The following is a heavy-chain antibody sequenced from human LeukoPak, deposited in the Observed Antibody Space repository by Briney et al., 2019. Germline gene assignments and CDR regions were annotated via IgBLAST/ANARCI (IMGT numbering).Heavy chain of an antibody. CDR1: GYSLTSGYY. V-gene: IGHV4-38-2*02. J-gene: IGHJ3*01. CDR3: ARETEKQWQY. Sequence: SETLSLTCTVSGYSLTSGYYWGWIRQPPGKGLEWIASIFHSGSTFYNPSVKSRVTISVDTSKNQFSLTLRSVTAADTAVYYCARETEKQWQYWGQGTMATGSS. D-gene: IGHD6-19*01. CDR2: IFHSGST.